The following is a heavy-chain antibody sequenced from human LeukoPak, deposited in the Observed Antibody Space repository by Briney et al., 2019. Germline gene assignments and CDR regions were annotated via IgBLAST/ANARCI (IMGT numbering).Heavy chain of an antibody. CDR3: ARGLTFGGVIVPAYFDY. CDR1: GGSISSSSYY. CDR2: IYYSGST. D-gene: IGHD3-16*02. Sequence: SETLSLTCTASGGSISSSSYYWGWIRQPPGKGLEWIGSIYYSGSTYYNPSLKSRVTISVDTSKNQFSLKLSSVTAADTAVYYCARGLTFGGVIVPAYFDYWGQGTLVTVSS. J-gene: IGHJ4*02. V-gene: IGHV4-39*07.